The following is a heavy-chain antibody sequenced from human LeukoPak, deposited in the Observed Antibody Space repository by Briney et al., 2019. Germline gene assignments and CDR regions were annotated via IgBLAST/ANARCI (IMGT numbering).Heavy chain of an antibody. CDR3: ARDEAAQNYYYYGMDV. D-gene: IGHD6-6*01. J-gene: IGHJ6*02. CDR2: ISAYNGNT. Sequence: ASVNVSCKASGYTFTSYGISWVRQAPGQGLEWMGWISAYNGNTNYAQKLRGRVTMTTDTSTSTAYMELRSLRSDDAAVYYCARDEAAQNYYYYGMDVWGQGTTVTVSS. V-gene: IGHV1-18*01. CDR1: GYTFTSYG.